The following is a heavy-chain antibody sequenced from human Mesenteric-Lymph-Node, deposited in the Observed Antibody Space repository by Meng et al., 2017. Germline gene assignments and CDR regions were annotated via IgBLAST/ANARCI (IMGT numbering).Heavy chain of an antibody. J-gene: IGHJ3*02. D-gene: IGHD6-6*01. V-gene: IGHV3-21*01. CDR1: GFTFSSYA. Sequence: GGSLRLSCAASGFTFSSYAMSWVRQAPGKGLEWVSSISSSSSYIYYADSVKGRVTISRDNAKNSLSLQMNSLRAENTAVYYCASLEYSSSLDAFDIWGQGTMVTVSS. CDR2: ISSSSSYI. CDR3: ASLEYSSSLDAFDI.